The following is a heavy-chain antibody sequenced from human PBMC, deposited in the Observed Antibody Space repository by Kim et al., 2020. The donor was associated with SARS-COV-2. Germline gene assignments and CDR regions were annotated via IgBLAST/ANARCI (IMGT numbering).Heavy chain of an antibody. CDR1: GGSFGDSY. J-gene: IGHJ4*01. CDR3: VRGKLAPRLQE. D-gene: IGHD6-6*01. Sequence: SETLSLTCAVYGGSFGDSYFNWFRQPPGKGLEWMGEIHHRGSTKYNPSLKSRVTGSLDTAKNQFSLKLSPVTAEDTALYFWVRGKLAPRLQEWCQGAVV. CDR2: IHHRGST. V-gene: IGHV4-34*01.